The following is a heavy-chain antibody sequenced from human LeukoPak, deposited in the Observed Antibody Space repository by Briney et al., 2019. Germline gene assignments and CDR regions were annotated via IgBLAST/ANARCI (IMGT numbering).Heavy chain of an antibody. Sequence: SETLSLTCTVSGGSISSSSFYWGWIRQPPGKGLEWIGSIYYSGITYYNPSLKSRVTISVDTSKNQFSLKLSSVTAADTAVYYCARLSCGGGNCYYYYYYGMDVWGQGTTVTVSS. V-gene: IGHV4-39*01. D-gene: IGHD2-15*01. CDR2: IYYSGIT. J-gene: IGHJ6*02. CDR1: GGSISSSSFY. CDR3: ARLSCGGGNCYYYYYYGMDV.